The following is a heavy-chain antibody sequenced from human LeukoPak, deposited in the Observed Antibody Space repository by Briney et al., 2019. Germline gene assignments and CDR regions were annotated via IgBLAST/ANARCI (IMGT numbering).Heavy chain of an antibody. CDR2: IIPIFGTA. CDR3: ASDAVGATGYYYYMDV. J-gene: IGHJ6*03. V-gene: IGHV1-69*05. CDR1: GGTFSSYA. D-gene: IGHD1-26*01. Sequence: SVKVSCKASGGTFSSYAISWVRQAPGQGLEWMGGIIPIFGTANYAQKFQGRVTITTDESTSTAYMELSSLRSEDTAVYYCASDAVGATGYYYYMDVWGKGTTVTASS.